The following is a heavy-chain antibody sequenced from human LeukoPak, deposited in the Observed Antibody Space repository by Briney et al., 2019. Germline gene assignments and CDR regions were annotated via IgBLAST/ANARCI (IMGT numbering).Heavy chain of an antibody. CDR1: GGSVSSYY. J-gene: IGHJ4*02. CDR3: AREGISSATLDY. CDR2: IYYSGST. V-gene: IGHV4-59*02. D-gene: IGHD2-2*01. Sequence: SSETLSLTCSVSGGSVSSYYWSWIRQPPGKGLEWIGYIYYSGSTNYNPSLKSRVTISVDTSKNQFSLKLSSVTAADTAVYYCAREGISSATLDYWGQGTLVTVSS.